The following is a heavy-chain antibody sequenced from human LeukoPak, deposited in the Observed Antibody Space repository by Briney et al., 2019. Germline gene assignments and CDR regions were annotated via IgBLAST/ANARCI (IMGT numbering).Heavy chain of an antibody. D-gene: IGHD6-19*01. J-gene: IGHJ5*02. Sequence: GRSLRLSCAASGFTFNSNGMHWVRQAPGKGLEGVALIWYDGSNKYYADSVKGRFTISRDNSKNTLYLQMSSLRAEDTAVYYCAKSGGSDWSNWFDPWGQGTLVTVSS. CDR3: AKSGGSDWSNWFDP. CDR1: GFTFNSNG. V-gene: IGHV3-33*06. CDR2: IWYDGSNK.